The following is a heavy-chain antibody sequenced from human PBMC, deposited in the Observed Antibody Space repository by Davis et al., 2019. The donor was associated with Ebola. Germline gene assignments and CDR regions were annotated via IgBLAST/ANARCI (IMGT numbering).Heavy chain of an antibody. CDR2: IWYDGSNK. CDR3: ARGYGDYVSRPQAHYYYYGMDV. Sequence: GESLKISCAASGFTFSSYGMHWVRQAPGKGLEWVAVIWYDGSNKYYADSVKGRFTISRDNSKNTLYLQMNSLRAEDTAVYYCARGYGDYVSRPQAHYYYYGMDVWGQGTTVTVSS. CDR1: GFTFSSYG. V-gene: IGHV3-33*01. J-gene: IGHJ6*02. D-gene: IGHD4-17*01.